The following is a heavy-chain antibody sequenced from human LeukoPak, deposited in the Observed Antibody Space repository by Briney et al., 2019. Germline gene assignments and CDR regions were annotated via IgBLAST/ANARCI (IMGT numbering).Heavy chain of an antibody. J-gene: IGHJ4*02. V-gene: IGHV1-69*04. CDR1: GGTSNSHA. Sequence: SVKVSCKASGGTSNSHAISWVRQAPGQGLEWMGRIIPNLGTTNRAQNFQDRVTLTADKSTNTAYMELTRLTSDDTAVYYCATTNDGGGYQWGDFFDFWGQGTLVTVSS. D-gene: IGHD3-22*01. CDR3: ATTNDGGGYQWGDFFDF. CDR2: IIPNLGTT.